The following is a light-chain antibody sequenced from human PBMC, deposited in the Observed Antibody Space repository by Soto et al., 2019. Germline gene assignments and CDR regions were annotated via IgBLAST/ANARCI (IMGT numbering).Light chain of an antibody. V-gene: IGLV2-23*01. J-gene: IGLJ3*02. CDR3: CSYANIYIWV. CDR1: SSDVGSNNL. CDR2: EAT. Sequence: QSALSQPASVSGSPGQSITIPCTGSSSDVGSNNLVSWYQQHPGKAPKVMIYEATKRPSGVSNRFSGSKSGNTASLTISGFQAEDEADYYCCSYANIYIWVFGGGTKLTVL.